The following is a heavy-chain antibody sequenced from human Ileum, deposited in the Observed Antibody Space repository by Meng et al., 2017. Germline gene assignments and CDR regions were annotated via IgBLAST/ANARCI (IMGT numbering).Heavy chain of an antibody. V-gene: IGHV3-30*10. CDR2: ISSDGANK. CDR3: ARDLLRACDY. J-gene: IGHJ4*02. CDR1: GFTFSSYS. Sequence: GGGLVQPGTSLRLSCAASGFTFSSYSMYWVRQAPGKGLEWVAVISSDGANKYYTDSVKGRFTISRDNSKNTLSLQMNSLTAEDTAVYYCARDLLRACDYWGQGTLVTVSS. D-gene: IGHD1-26*01.